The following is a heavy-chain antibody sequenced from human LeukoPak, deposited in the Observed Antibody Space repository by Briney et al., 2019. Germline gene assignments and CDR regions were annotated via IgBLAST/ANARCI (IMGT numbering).Heavy chain of an antibody. CDR3: AREGYCSSTSCYTSTFDP. V-gene: IGHV1-69*04. J-gene: IGHJ5*02. CDR1: GGTFSSYA. CDR2: IIPILGIA. D-gene: IGHD2-2*02. Sequence: SVKVSCKASGGTFSSYAISWVRQAPGQGLEWMGRIIPILGIANYAQKFQGRVTITADKSTSTAYMELSSLRCEDTAVYYCAREGYCSSTSCYTSTFDPWGQGTLVTVSS.